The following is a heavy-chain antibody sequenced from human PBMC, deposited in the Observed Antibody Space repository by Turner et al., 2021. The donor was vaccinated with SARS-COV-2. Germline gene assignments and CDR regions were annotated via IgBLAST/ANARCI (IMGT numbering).Heavy chain of an antibody. CDR2: ISSNGGST. V-gene: IGHV3-64*01. CDR1: GFTFSSYA. CDR3: ARDSLGYSYGYLDY. J-gene: IGHJ4*02. D-gene: IGHD5-18*01. Sequence: EVQRVESGGGLVQPGGSLRLTCSASGFTFSSYAMHWVRQAPGKGLEYVSAISSNGGSTYYANSVKGRFTISRDNSKNTLYLQMGSLRAEDMAVYYCARDSLGYSYGYLDYWGQGTLVTVSS.